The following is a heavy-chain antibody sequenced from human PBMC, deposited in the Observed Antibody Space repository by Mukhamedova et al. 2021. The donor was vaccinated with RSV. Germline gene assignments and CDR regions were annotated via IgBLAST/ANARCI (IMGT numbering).Heavy chain of an antibody. CDR1: YW. CDR2: IASDGGST. J-gene: IGHJ4*02. CDR3: ARDWEGIDS. Sequence: YWMHWVRQSPGKGLMWVSRIASDGGSTVYADSVKGRFTISRDNTQSTLFLQMDRLRAEDTAIYYCARDWEGIDSWGQGILVIVSS. D-gene: IGHD1-26*01. V-gene: IGHV3-74*01.